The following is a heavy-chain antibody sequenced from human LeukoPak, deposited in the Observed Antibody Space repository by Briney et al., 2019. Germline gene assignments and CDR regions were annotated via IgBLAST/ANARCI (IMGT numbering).Heavy chain of an antibody. CDR3: ARGGLRYFAPYYYYMDV. J-gene: IGHJ6*03. D-gene: IGHD3-9*01. CDR1: GGSFSGYY. CDR2: INHSGST. V-gene: IGHV4-34*01. Sequence: MSSETLSLTCAVYGGSFSGYYWSWIRQPPGKVLEWIGEINHSGSTNYNPSLKSRVTISVDTSKNQFSLKLSSVTAADTAVYYCARGGLRYFAPYYYYMDVWGKGTTVTVSS.